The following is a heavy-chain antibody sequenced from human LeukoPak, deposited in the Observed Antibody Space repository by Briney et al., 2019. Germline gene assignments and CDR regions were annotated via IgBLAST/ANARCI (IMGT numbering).Heavy chain of an antibody. J-gene: IGHJ4*02. CDR3: ARLRIAAASSPYYFDY. CDR2: IYPGDSES. V-gene: IGHV5-51*01. D-gene: IGHD6-13*01. CDR1: GYSFTNYW. Sequence: GESLKISCKGSGYSFTNYWIGWVRQMPGKGLEWMGIIYPGDSESRYSPSFKGQVTISADKSISTAYLQWSSLKASDTAMYYCARLRIAAASSPYYFDYWGQGTLVTVSS.